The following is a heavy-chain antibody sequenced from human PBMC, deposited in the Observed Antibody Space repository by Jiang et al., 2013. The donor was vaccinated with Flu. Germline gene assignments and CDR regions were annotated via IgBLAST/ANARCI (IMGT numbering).Heavy chain of an antibody. CDR1: GYTFPAFY. Sequence: EVKKPGASVKVSCTASGYTFPAFYMHWVRQAPGQGLEWMGWINPNSGGTKYAQKFQGRVAMTSDTSISTGYMELSSLRSDDTAVYYCAREGSWYQDAFDIWGQGTMVTVSS. V-gene: IGHV1-2*02. J-gene: IGHJ3*02. D-gene: IGHD6-13*01. CDR3: AREGSWYQDAFDI. CDR2: INPNSGGT.